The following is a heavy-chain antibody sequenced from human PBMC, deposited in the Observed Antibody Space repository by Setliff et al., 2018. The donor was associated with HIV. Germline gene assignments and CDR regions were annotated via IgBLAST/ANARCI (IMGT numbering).Heavy chain of an antibody. Sequence: SETLSLTCTVSGDSISSGSHYWTWIRQPAGKGLEWIGHVYTRGSTSFNPSLRSRVTISVDTSKNQFSLKLTSVTAADTAVYYCARTLRAAAMGYFDYWGQGTLVTVSS. D-gene: IGHD5-18*01. J-gene: IGHJ4*02. CDR1: GDSISSGSHY. CDR2: VYTRGST. CDR3: ARTLRAAAMGYFDY. V-gene: IGHV4-61*09.